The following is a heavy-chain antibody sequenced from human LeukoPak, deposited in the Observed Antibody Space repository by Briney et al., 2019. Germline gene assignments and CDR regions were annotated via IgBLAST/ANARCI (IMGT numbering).Heavy chain of an antibody. CDR1: GFPFNNHG. D-gene: IGHD2-2*01. CDR3: AHGAMYQLDY. CDR2: IIGGAGST. J-gene: IGHJ4*02. Sequence: PGGSLRLSCAASGFPFNNHGMSWVRQAQGKGLEWVSGIIGGAGSTYYADSVKGRFTISGDNSKNTLFLQMNSLRAEDTAVYYCAHGAMYQLDYWGQGTLVIVSS. V-gene: IGHV3-23*01.